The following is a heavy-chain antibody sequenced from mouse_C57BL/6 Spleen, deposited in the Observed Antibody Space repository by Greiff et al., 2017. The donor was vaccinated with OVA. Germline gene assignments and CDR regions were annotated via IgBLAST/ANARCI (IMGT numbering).Heavy chain of an antibody. V-gene: IGHV1-61*01. CDR1: GYTFTSYW. J-gene: IGHJ2*01. CDR3: ATIYYGYDDYFDY. Sequence: QVQLKQPGAELVRPGSSVKLSCKASGYTFTSYWMDWVKQRPGQGLEWIGNIYPSDSETHYNQKFKDKATLTVDKSSSTAYMQLSSLTSEDSAVYYCATIYYGYDDYFDYWGQGTTLTVSS. CDR2: IYPSDSET. D-gene: IGHD2-2*01.